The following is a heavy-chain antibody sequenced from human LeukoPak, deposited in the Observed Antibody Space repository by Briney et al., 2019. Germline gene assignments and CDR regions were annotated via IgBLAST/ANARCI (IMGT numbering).Heavy chain of an antibody. D-gene: IGHD2-15*01. CDR2: INHSGST. CDR1: GGSFSGYY. J-gene: IGHJ4*02. V-gene: IGHV4-34*01. CDR3: ARLRNVVLFDY. Sequence: SETLSLTCAVYGGSFSGYYWSWIRQPPGKGLEWIGEINHSGSTNYNPSLKSRVTISVDTSKNQFSLILSSVTAADTAMYFCARLRNVVLFDYWGQGTLVTVSS.